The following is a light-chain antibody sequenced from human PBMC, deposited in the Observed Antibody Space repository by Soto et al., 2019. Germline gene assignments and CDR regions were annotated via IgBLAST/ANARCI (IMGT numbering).Light chain of an antibody. CDR1: GSNIGSSY. CDR3: NSYTTLSNRV. V-gene: IGLV1-51*01. J-gene: IGLJ1*01. Sequence: QSVLTQPPSVSAAPGQRVTISCSGSGSNIGSSYVSWYQQLPGSAPKVLIYQNNKRPSEIPDRFSGSKSGNTASLTISGLQAEDEANYYCNSYTTLSNRVFGTGTKVTVL. CDR2: QNN.